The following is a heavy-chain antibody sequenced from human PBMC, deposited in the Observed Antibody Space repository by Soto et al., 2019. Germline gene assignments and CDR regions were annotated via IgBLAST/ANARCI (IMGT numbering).Heavy chain of an antibody. Sequence: EVQLVESGGGLVKPGGSLRLSCAASGFSFSNGWMSWVRQAPGKGLEWVGRIKSKIHGGTTDDAAHVKGRFTISRDDSKNTLYLQMHSLQTEDTAVYYCSTDEWEWGQGTLVTVSS. CDR1: GFSFSNGW. CDR2: IKSKIHGGTT. D-gene: IGHD1-26*01. V-gene: IGHV3-15*05. CDR3: STDEWE. J-gene: IGHJ4*02.